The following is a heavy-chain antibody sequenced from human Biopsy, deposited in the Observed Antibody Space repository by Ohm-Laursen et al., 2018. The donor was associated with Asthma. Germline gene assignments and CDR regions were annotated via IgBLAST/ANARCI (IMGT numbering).Heavy chain of an antibody. Sequence: TLSFTCTVSYGSITSGGYYWTWIRQHPGKGLEWIGFIYYSGSTYYSPSLKSRVSISIDTSKNQFSLKLSSVTAADTAVYYCARAQDYYDSRGYYRSFDYWGQGTLVTVSS. CDR1: YGSITSGGYY. CDR3: ARAQDYYDSRGYYRSFDY. D-gene: IGHD3-22*01. V-gene: IGHV4-31*03. J-gene: IGHJ4*02. CDR2: IYYSGST.